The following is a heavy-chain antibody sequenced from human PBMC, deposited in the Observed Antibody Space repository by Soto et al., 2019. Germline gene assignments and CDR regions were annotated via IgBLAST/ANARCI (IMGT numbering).Heavy chain of an antibody. V-gene: IGHV3-48*02. CDR2: ISSSSGTK. CDR1: GFSFSTYS. CDR3: ARSLLWFGEYTTDY. Sequence: EVQLVESGGGLVQPGGSLRLSCAASGFSFSTYSMNWVRQAPGKGLEWLSYISSSSGTKHYADSVKGRFTISRDNGKNSLYLQMNSLRDEDTAVYYCARSLLWFGEYTTDYWGQGTLVTVSS. D-gene: IGHD3-10*01. J-gene: IGHJ4*02.